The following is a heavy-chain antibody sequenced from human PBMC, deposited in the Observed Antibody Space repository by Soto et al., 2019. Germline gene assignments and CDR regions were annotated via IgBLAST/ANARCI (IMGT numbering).Heavy chain of an antibody. J-gene: IGHJ4*02. V-gene: IGHV1-18*01. D-gene: IGHD3-16*02. CDR2: ISAYNGNT. Sequence: GASVKVSCKASGYTFTSYGISWVRQAPGQGLEWMGWISAYNGNTNYAQKLQGRVTMTTDTSTSTAYMELRSLRSGDTAVYYCARAAYDYIWGSYRYREYFDYWGQGTLVTVSS. CDR1: GYTFTSYG. CDR3: ARAAYDYIWGSYRYREYFDY.